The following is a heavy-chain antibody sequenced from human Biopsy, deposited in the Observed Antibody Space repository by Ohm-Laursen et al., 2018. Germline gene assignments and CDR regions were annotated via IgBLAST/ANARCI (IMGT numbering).Heavy chain of an antibody. D-gene: IGHD2-2*02. J-gene: IGHJ4*02. CDR2: ISGSGGNT. Sequence: SLRLSCSAPGFTFSGYAMNWVRQAPGKGLEWVSTISGSGGNTYYADSVRGRFTVSRDGSKSTLYLQMSSLSAEDTAFYYCAKGGYCTTSSCYMDLDYWGQETLVTVSS. CDR1: GFTFSGYA. V-gene: IGHV3-23*01. CDR3: AKGGYCTTSSCYMDLDY.